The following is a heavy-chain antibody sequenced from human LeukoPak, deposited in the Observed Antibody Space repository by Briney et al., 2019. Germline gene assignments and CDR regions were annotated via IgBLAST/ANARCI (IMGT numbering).Heavy chain of an antibody. CDR1: GYSINNGYY. J-gene: IGHJ4*02. Sequence: SETLSLTCTVSGYSINNGYYWGWSRQPPGKGREGSGSIYHSGSTYYKPSLQSRVTISVDTSKNQFSLKLSSVTAADTAVYYCARAFYSSSWYHKEDFFDYWGRGTPVTVSS. V-gene: IGHV4-38-2*02. CDR3: ARAFYSSSWYHKEDFFDY. CDR2: IYHSGST. D-gene: IGHD6-13*01.